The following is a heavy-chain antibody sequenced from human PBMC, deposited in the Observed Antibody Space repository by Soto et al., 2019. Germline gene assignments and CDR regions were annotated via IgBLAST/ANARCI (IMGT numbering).Heavy chain of an antibody. CDR1: GFTFDDYA. CDR2: ISWNSGSI. Sequence: PGGSLRLSCAASGFTFDDYAMHWVRQAPGKGLEWVSGISWNSGSIGYADSVKGRFTISRDNAKNSLYLQMNSLRAEDTALYYCAKDRGGGTSHYYYGMDVWGQGTTVTVSS. CDR3: AKDRGGGTSHYYYGMDV. V-gene: IGHV3-9*01. D-gene: IGHD3-16*01. J-gene: IGHJ6*02.